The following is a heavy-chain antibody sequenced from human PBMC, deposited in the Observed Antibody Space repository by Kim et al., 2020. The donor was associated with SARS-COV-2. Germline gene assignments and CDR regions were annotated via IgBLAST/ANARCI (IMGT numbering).Heavy chain of an antibody. J-gene: IGHJ5*02. CDR3: ARGTTAGWFDL. D-gene: IGHD1-1*01. V-gene: IGHV1-3*01. Sequence: NTKYSPKFQGRVTLSRDRSASTSYMELNSLRSEDTAVYYCARGTTAGWFDLWGQGTLVTVSS. CDR2: NT.